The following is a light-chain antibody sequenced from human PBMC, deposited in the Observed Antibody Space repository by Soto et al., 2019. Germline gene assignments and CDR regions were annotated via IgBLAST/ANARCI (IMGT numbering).Light chain of an antibody. Sequence: EIVMTQSPATLSVSRGERTTLXXRASQSISYNLAWYQQKPGQAPRVLXYSASTRATGIPARFSGSGSGTEFTLTISSLQSEDFAVYYCQQYNNWPPITFGQGTRLEIK. CDR1: QSISYN. CDR2: SAS. V-gene: IGKV3-15*01. CDR3: QQYNNWPPIT. J-gene: IGKJ5*01.